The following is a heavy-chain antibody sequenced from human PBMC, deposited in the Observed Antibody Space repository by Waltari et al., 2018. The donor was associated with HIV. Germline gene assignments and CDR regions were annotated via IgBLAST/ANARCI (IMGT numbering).Heavy chain of an antibody. CDR1: GGPISSYY. J-gene: IGHJ3*02. CDR3: ARWLLPYDGFDI. CDR2: IYYSGST. V-gene: IGHV4-59*01. Sequence: QVQLQESGPGLVKPSETLSLTCTVSGGPISSYYWNWIRQPPGKGLEWIGYIYYSGSTNYHPSLKSRVTISVDTSRNQFSLNLSSVTAADTAVYYCARWLLPYDGFDIWGQGTMVTVSS. D-gene: IGHD3-22*01.